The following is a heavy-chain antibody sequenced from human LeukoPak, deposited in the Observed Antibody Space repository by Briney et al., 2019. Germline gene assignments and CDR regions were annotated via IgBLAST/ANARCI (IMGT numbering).Heavy chain of an antibody. V-gene: IGHV4-59*01. CDR3: ARVEEGYGSGRRENYFYYYMDV. D-gene: IGHD3-10*01. CDR1: GGSISSYY. CDR2: IYYTGST. J-gene: IGHJ6*03. Sequence: PSETLSLTCTISGGSISSYYWSWIRQPPGKGLEWIGYIYYTGSTNHNPSLKSRVTISVDTSKNQFSLKPSSVTAADTAVYYCARVEEGYGSGRRENYFYYYMDVWGKGTTVTISS.